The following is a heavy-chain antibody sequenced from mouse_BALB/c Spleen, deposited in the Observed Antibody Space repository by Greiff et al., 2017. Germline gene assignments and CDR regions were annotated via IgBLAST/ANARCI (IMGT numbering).Heavy chain of an antibody. CDR3: TKIYDYTDY. V-gene: IGHV2-6-7*01. CDR1: GFSLTGYG. J-gene: IGHJ2*01. Sequence: VMLVESGPGLVAPSQSLSITCTVSGFSLTGYGVNWVRQPPGKGLEWLGMIWGDGSTDYNSALISRLSISKDNSKSQVFLKMNSLQTDDTARYCCTKIYDYTDYWGQGTTLTVSS. D-gene: IGHD2-4*01. CDR2: IWGDGST.